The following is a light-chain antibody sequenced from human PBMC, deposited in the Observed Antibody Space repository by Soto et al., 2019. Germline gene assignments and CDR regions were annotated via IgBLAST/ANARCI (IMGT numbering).Light chain of an antibody. CDR3: SSYTSSSTLYV. CDR1: SSDVGGYNY. J-gene: IGLJ1*01. Sequence: LTQPASVSGSPGQSITISCSGTSSDVGGYNYVSWYQQYPGKAPKLIIYEVTNRPSGVSNRFSGSKSGNTASLTISGLQAEDEADYYCSSYTSSSTLYVFAAGTKVTV. CDR2: EVT. V-gene: IGLV2-14*01.